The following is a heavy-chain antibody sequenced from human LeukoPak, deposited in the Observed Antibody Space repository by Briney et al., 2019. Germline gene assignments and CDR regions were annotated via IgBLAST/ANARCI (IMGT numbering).Heavy chain of an antibody. J-gene: IGHJ5*02. D-gene: IGHD2-2*02. V-gene: IGHV4-34*01. Sequence: PSETLSLTCAVYGESFSGYYWSWIRQPPGKGLEWIGEINHSGSTNYNPSLKSRGTISVDTSKHQFPLKLSSVPAAATAVYYCARGRATLSCSSTSCYTGNWFDPWGQGTLVTVSA. CDR2: INHSGST. CDR3: ARGRATLSCSSTSCYTGNWFDP. CDR1: GESFSGYY.